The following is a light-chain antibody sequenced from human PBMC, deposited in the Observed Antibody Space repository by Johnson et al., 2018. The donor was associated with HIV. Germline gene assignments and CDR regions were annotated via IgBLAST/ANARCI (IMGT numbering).Light chain of an antibody. CDR2: EDN. CDR1: SSNIENNY. CDR3: GTWDSSLSSYV. V-gene: IGLV1-51*02. J-gene: IGLJ1*01. Sequence: QSVLKQPPSVSAAPGQKVTISCSGSSSNIENNYVSWYQQLPGTAPKLLIYEDNRRPSGTPDRFSGYKSGTSATLGITGLQTGDEADYYCGTWDSSLSSYVFGTGTTVTVL.